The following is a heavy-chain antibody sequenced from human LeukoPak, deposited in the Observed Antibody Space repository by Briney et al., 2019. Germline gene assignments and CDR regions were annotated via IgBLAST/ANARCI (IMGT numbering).Heavy chain of an antibody. J-gene: IGHJ3*02. V-gene: IGHV3-23*01. CDR2: ISGSGGST. CDR1: GFTFSSYA. Sequence: GRSLRLSCAASGFTFSSYAMSWVRQAPGKGLEWVSAISGSGGSTYYADSVKGRFTISRDNSKNTLYLQMNSLRAEDTAVYYCAKDRIYYDSSGYSRAFDIWGQGTMVTVSS. CDR3: AKDRIYYDSSGYSRAFDI. D-gene: IGHD3-22*01.